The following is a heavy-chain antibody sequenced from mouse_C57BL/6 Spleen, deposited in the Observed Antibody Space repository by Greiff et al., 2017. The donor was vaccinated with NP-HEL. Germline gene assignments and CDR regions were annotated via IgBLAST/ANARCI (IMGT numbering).Heavy chain of an antibody. J-gene: IGHJ2*01. Sequence: VKLMESGAELARPGASVKLSCKASGYTFTSYGISWVKQRTGQGLEWIGEIYPRSGNTYYNEKFKGKATLTADKSSSTAYMALRSLTSEDSAVYFCARVRITTVVAVDYWGQGTTLTVSS. CDR2: IYPRSGNT. CDR3: ARVRITTVVAVDY. D-gene: IGHD1-1*01. V-gene: IGHV1-81*01. CDR1: GYTFTSYG.